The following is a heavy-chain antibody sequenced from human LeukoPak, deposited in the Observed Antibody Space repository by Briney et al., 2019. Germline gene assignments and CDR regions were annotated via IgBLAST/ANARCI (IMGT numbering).Heavy chain of an antibody. CDR1: GFTFSSYS. V-gene: IGHV3-21*01. D-gene: IGHD6-19*01. CDR3: ARGPVAGNDAFDI. J-gene: IGHJ3*02. Sequence: PGGSLRLSCAASGFTFSSYSMNWVRQAPGKGLEWVSSISSSSSYIYYADSVKGRFTISRDNAKNSLYLQMNSLRAEDTAVYYCARGPVAGNDAFDIWGQGTMVTVSS. CDR2: ISSSSSYI.